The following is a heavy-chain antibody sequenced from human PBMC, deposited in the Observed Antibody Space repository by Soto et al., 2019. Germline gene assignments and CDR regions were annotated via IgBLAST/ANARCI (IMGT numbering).Heavy chain of an antibody. Sequence: QVQLVESGGGLVKHGGSLRLSCAASGFTFSDYYMSWIRQAPGKGLEWVSYIVSSSSYTNYADSVKGRFTISRDNATNSLCLQMHRLRAADTAVYYCARESRIVGATGAFDYWGQATLVTGSS. CDR2: IVSSSSYT. CDR1: GFTFSDYY. V-gene: IGHV3-11*05. D-gene: IGHD1-26*01. CDR3: ARESRIVGATGAFDY. J-gene: IGHJ4*02.